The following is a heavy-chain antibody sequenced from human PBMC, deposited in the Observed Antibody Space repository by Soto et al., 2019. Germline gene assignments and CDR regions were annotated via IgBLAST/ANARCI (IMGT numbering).Heavy chain of an antibody. CDR2: INHSGST. D-gene: IGHD3-10*01. Sequence: SETLSLTCTVSGGSISSGYYWSWIRQPPGKGLEWIGEINHSGSTNYNPSLKSRVTISVDTSKNQFSLKLSSVTAADTAVYYCARGTSGSGSYYTGFAYWGQGTLVTVSP. CDR3: ARGTSGSGSYYTGFAY. CDR1: GGSISSGYY. J-gene: IGHJ4*02. V-gene: IGHV4-34*01.